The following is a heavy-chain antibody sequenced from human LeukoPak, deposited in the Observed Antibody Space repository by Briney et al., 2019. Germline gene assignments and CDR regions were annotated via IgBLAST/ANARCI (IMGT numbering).Heavy chain of an antibody. V-gene: IGHV3-23*01. D-gene: IGHD3-22*01. CDR2: ISGNGGST. J-gene: IGHJ5*02. CDR1: GFTFSSYA. Sequence: SGGSLRLSCAASGFTFSSYAMSWVRQAPGKGLEWVSAISGNGGSTYYADSVKGRFTISRDNSKNTLYLQMNSLRAEDTAVYYCAKSESFYYDSSGYYPSWGQGTLVTVSS. CDR3: AKSESFYYDSSGYYPS.